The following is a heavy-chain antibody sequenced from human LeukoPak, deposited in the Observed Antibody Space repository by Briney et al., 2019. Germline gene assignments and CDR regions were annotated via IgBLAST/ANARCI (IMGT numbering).Heavy chain of an antibody. Sequence: SVKVSCKASGGTFSSYAISWVRQAPRQGLEWMGRIIPIFGTANYAQKFQGRVTITTDESTSTAYMELSSLRSEDTAVYYCARSSPIVATILYYFDYWGQGTQVTVSS. J-gene: IGHJ4*02. CDR2: IIPIFGTA. CDR1: GGTFSSYA. D-gene: IGHD5-12*01. V-gene: IGHV1-69*05. CDR3: ARSSPIVATILYYFDY.